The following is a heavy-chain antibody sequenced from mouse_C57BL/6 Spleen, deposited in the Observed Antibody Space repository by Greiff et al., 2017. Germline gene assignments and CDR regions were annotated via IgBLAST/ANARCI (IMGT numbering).Heavy chain of an antibody. Sequence: VQLQQSGAELVMPGASVKLSCKASGYTFTSYWMHWVKQRPGQGLEWIGEIDPSDSYTNYNQKFKGKSTLTVDKSSSTAYMQLSSLTSEDSAVYCCASKLTGTRGFDYWGQGTTLTVSS. CDR1: GYTFTSYW. J-gene: IGHJ2*01. V-gene: IGHV1-69*01. CDR2: IDPSDSYT. CDR3: ASKLTGTRGFDY. D-gene: IGHD4-1*01.